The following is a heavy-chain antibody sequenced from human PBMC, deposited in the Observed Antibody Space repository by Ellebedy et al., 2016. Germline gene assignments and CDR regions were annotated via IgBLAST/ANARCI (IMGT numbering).Heavy chain of an antibody. CDR1: GYSFTSYW. CDR2: IDPSDSYT. CDR3: ARQNHYGDSILGAFDI. J-gene: IGHJ3*02. V-gene: IGHV5-10-1*01. D-gene: IGHD4-17*01. Sequence: GESLKISXKGSGYSFTSYWISWVRQMPGKGLEWMGRIDPSDSYTNYSPSFQGHVTISADKSISTAYLQWSSLKASDTAMYYCARQNHYGDSILGAFDIWGQGTMVTVSS.